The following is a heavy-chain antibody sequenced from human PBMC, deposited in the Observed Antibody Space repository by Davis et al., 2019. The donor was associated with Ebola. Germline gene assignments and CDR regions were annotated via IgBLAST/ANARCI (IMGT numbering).Heavy chain of an antibody. Sequence: PGGSLRLSCAASGFTFSAYYMSWIRRPPGKGLEWLSCIDSSGNIIFYGDSVKGRFTVSRDNAKNFLYLHMNSLSAEDTAVYYCGRGSAPPDYWGQGTLVTVSS. CDR2: IDSSGNII. CDR1: GFTFSAYY. V-gene: IGHV3-11*01. D-gene: IGHD6-6*01. J-gene: IGHJ4*02. CDR3: GRGSAPPDY.